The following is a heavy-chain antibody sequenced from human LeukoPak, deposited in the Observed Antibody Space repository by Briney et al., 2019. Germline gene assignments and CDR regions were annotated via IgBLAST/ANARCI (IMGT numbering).Heavy chain of an antibody. CDR1: GYTFTAYY. V-gene: IGHV1-2*02. CDR3: AKYYSNYCFDN. CDR2: INPNSGGT. J-gene: IGHJ4*02. Sequence: ASVKVSCKASGYTFTAYYMHWVRQAPGQGLEWMGWINPNSGGTNYAQKFQGRVTMTRDTSTSTVYMELSSLRSEDTAVYYCAKYYSNYCFDNWGQGTLVTVSS. D-gene: IGHD4-11*01.